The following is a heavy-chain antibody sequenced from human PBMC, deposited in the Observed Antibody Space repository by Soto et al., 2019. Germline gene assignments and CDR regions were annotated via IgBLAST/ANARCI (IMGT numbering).Heavy chain of an antibody. V-gene: IGHV3-74*01. CDR1: GFTFSSYF. J-gene: IGHJ4*02. CDR3: TRGYYGPDY. Sequence: EVQLVESGGGSVQPGGSLRLSCAASGFTFSSYFMYWVRQAPGKGLVWVSRIDNDGGTTNYADSVKGRFTISRDNAKNSRFLQMKSRRAEDTAVYYCTRGYYGPDYWGQGTLVIVSS. D-gene: IGHD3-10*01. CDR2: IDNDGGTT.